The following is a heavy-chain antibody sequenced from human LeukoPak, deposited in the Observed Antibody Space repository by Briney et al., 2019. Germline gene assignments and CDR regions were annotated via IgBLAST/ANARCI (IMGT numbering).Heavy chain of an antibody. V-gene: IGHV4-59*01. CDR2: IYYSGGT. CDR3: GRGGDQPLPPRPDAFDI. CDR1: SGSISSYY. D-gene: IGHD6-6*01. Sequence: SETLSLTCTVSSGSISSYYWRWIRQPPGKGLEWSGYIYYSGGTNYHTSLKSRVTISVDTSKNHFSLKLSPVTAADTAVYYGGRGGDQPLPPRPDAFDIWGQGTMVTVSS. J-gene: IGHJ3*02.